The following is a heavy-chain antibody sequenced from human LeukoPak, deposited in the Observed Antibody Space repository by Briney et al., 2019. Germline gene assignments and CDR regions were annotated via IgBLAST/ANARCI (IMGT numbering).Heavy chain of an antibody. D-gene: IGHD3-9*01. J-gene: IGHJ4*02. CDR1: GFTFDDYA. CDR2: ISWNSGSI. V-gene: IGHV3-9*01. Sequence: PGRSLRLSCAASGFTFDDYAMHWVRQAPGKGLEWVSGISWNSGSIGYADSVKGRFTISRDNAKNSLYLQMNSLRAEDTAVYYCARDLLGSQLRYFDWSLYFDYWGQGTLVTVSS. CDR3: ARDLLGSQLRYFDWSLYFDY.